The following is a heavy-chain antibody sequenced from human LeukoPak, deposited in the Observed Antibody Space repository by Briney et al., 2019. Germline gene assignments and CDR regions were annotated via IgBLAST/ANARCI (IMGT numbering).Heavy chain of an antibody. Sequence: GGSLRLSCAASGFTFDDYAMHWVRQVPGKGLEWVSFISWDGGSTYYADSVKGRFTISRDNSKNSLYLQMNSLRAEETALYNCAQGTTGDYRAGPDYWGRGTLVTVSS. CDR2: ISWDGGST. V-gene: IGHV3-43D*03. CDR1: GFTFDDYA. CDR3: AQGTTGDYRAGPDY. D-gene: IGHD4-17*01. J-gene: IGHJ4*02.